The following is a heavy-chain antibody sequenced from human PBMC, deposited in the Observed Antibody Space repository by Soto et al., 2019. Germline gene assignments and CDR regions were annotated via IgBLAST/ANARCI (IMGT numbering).Heavy chain of an antibody. D-gene: IGHD6-13*01. CDR1: GFTFSSYG. V-gene: IGHV3-30*18. Sequence: SLRLSCAASGFTFSSYGMHWVRQAPGKGLEWVAVISYDGSNKYYADSVKGRFTISRDNSKNTLYLQMNSLRAEDTAVYYCAKSQQLVPDVQHWGQGTLVTVSS. CDR3: AKSQQLVPDVQH. J-gene: IGHJ1*01. CDR2: ISYDGSNK.